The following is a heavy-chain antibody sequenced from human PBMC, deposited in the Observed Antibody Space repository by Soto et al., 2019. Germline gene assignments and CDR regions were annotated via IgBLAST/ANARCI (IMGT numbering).Heavy chain of an antibody. V-gene: IGHV4-31*03. CDR1: GGSISSGGYY. J-gene: IGHJ4*02. Sequence: SETLSLTCTVSGGSISSGGYYWSWIRQHPGKGLEWIGYIYYSGSTYYNPSLKSRVTISVDTSKNQFSLKLSSVTAADTAVYYCARVGGMTTGTPQGVDYWGQGTLVTVSS. CDR2: IYYSGST. CDR3: ARVGGMTTGTPQGVDY. D-gene: IGHD1-1*01.